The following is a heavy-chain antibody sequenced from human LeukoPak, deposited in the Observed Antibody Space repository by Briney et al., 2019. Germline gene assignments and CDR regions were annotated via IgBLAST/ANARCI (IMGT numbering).Heavy chain of an antibody. J-gene: IGHJ4*02. V-gene: IGHV1-18*01. D-gene: IGHD6-13*01. CDR2: ISAYNGKT. CDR3: ARAFSSGWFPLDY. CDR1: GYTFTSYA. Sequence: ASVKVSCKASGYTFTSYAVAWVRQAPGQDLEWMGRISAYNGKTDYAQKLQGRVTMTTDAATNTVYMELGSLTSDDTAVYYCARAFSSGWFPLDYWGQGTLVTVS.